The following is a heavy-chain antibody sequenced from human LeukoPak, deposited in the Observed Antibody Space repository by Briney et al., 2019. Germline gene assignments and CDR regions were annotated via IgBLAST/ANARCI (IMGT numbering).Heavy chain of an antibody. Sequence: GASVTVSCKASAYTFTSYGISWVRQAPGQGLEWMGGISSYNGNTNYAQKLQGRVTMTTDTPTSTAYMELRSLRSDDTAVYYCAREGDYYGSGSYPNYYYYYLDVWGKGTTVTVSS. V-gene: IGHV1-18*01. CDR2: ISSYNGNT. J-gene: IGHJ6*03. CDR3: AREGDYYGSGSYPNYYYYYLDV. CDR1: AYTFTSYG. D-gene: IGHD3-10*01.